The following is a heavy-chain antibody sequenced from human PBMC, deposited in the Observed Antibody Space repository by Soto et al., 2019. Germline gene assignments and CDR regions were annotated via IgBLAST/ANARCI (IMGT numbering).Heavy chain of an antibody. J-gene: IGHJ6*02. Sequence: SETLSLTGTVSGGSISRGGYYWSWIRQHPGKRLEWIGYIYYSGSTYYNPSLKSRVTISVDTSKNQFSLKLSSVTAADTAVYYCARDLGFWSGYPDNYGMDVWGQGTTVTVSS. V-gene: IGHV4-31*03. D-gene: IGHD3-3*01. CDR1: GGSISRGGYY. CDR2: IYYSGST. CDR3: ARDLGFWSGYPDNYGMDV.